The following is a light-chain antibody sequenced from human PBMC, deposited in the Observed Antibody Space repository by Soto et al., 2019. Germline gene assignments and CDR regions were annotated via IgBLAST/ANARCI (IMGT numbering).Light chain of an antibody. CDR2: DAS. Sequence: EILLTQSPATLSLSPGERATLSCRASQYVSSFLAWYQQKAGQAPRLLIYDASHRATGIPARFSGSGSGTDFTLTINRLEPEDFEVYYCQQYNNWPGTFGQGTKVDIK. CDR1: QYVSSF. J-gene: IGKJ1*01. CDR3: QQYNNWPGT. V-gene: IGKV3-11*01.